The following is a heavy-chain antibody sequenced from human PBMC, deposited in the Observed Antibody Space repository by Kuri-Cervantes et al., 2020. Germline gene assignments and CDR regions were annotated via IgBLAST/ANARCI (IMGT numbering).Heavy chain of an antibody. V-gene: IGHV4-38-2*02. CDR3: ARGISIAAAGFDY. CDR2: IYLSGNT. D-gene: IGHD6-13*01. CDR1: GYSISSGYY. Sequence: GSLRLSCTVSGYSISSGYYWGWIRQPPGKGLEWIGSIYLSGNTYYNPSLQSRITMSVYTSKNQFSLKLSSVTAADTAVYYCARGISIAAAGFDYWGQGTLVTVSS. J-gene: IGHJ4*02.